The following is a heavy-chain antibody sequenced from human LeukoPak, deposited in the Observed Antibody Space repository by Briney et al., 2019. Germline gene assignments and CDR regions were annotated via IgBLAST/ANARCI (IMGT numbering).Heavy chain of an antibody. J-gene: IGHJ4*02. V-gene: IGHV4-39*01. CDR2: IYYSGST. Sequence: PSETLSLTCTVSGGSMSSRSYYGGWIRQPPGKGLEWIGSIYYSGSTSYNPSLKSRVTISVDTSKNQFSLKLGSVTAADTAVYYCARNASDSGTSYFDYWGQGTLVTVSS. CDR1: GGSMSSRSYY. D-gene: IGHD1-26*01. CDR3: ARNASDSGTSYFDY.